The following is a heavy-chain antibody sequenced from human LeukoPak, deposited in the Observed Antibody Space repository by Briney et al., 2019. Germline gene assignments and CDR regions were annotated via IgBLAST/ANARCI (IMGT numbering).Heavy chain of an antibody. CDR2: INPNSGGT. V-gene: IGHV1-2*02. CDR1: GYTFTGYY. Sequence: ASVKVSCKASGYTFTGYYMHWVRQAPGQGLEWMGWINPNSGGTNYAQKFQGRVTMTRDTSISTAYMELSRLRSDDTAVYYCARGGELRYFDWLLYRGAIPEGVLNYWGQGTLVTVSS. CDR3: ARGGELRYFDWLLYRGAIPEGVLNY. D-gene: IGHD3-9*01. J-gene: IGHJ4*02.